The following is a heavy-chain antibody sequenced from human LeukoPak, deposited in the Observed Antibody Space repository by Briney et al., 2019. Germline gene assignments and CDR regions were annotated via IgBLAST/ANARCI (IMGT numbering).Heavy chain of an antibody. V-gene: IGHV4-39*01. CDR2: IYYSGST. J-gene: IGHJ4*02. CDR1: SDSIYSSNYY. D-gene: IGHD2-21*02. CDR3: ARAPYCGGDCYLFDY. Sequence: ETLSLTCTVSSDSIYSSNYYWGWIRQPPGKGLEWIGSIYYSGSTYYNSSLKSRVTISVDTSKNQFSLKLSSLTAADTAVYYCARAPYCGGDCYLFDYWGQGTLVTVFS.